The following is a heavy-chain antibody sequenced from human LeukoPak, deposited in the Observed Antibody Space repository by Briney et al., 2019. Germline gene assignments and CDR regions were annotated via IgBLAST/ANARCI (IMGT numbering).Heavy chain of an antibody. J-gene: IGHJ4*02. CDR1: GYTFTSYA. D-gene: IGHD4-17*01. CDR3: ARAQFDYGDYVPGY. Sequence: ASVKVSCKASGYTFTSYAMHWVRQAPGQRPEWMGWINAGNGNTKYSQKFQGRVTITRDTSASTAYMELSSLRSEDTAVYYCARAQFDYGDYVPGYWGQGTLVTVSS. CDR2: INAGNGNT. V-gene: IGHV1-3*01.